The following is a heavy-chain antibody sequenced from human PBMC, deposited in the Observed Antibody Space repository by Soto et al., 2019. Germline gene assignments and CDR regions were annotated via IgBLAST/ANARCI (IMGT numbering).Heavy chain of an antibody. CDR2: IYYSGST. CDR1: GGSISSGDYY. J-gene: IGHJ4*01. D-gene: IGHD2-21*02. Sequence: PSETLSLTCTVSGGSISSGDYYWSWIRQPPGKGLEWIGYIYYSGSTYYNPSLKSRVTISVDTSKNQFSLKLSSVTAADTAVYYCARGGHVVVVTAAFDNWGHGTLVTVSS. CDR3: ARGGHVVVVTAAFDN. V-gene: IGHV4-30-4*01.